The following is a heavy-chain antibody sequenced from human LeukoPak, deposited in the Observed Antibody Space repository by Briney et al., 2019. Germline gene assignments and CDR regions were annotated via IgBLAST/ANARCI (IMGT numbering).Heavy chain of an antibody. J-gene: IGHJ4*02. CDR1: GFTVSSNY. CDR2: IYSGGST. V-gene: IGHV3-53*01. Sequence: GGSLRLSCAASGFTVSSNYMSWVRQAPGKGLEWVSVIYSGGSTYYADSVKGRFTISRDNSKSTLYPQMNSLRAEDTAVYYCARGGYSYGGFDYWGQGTLVTVSS. D-gene: IGHD5-18*01. CDR3: ARGGYSYGGFDY.